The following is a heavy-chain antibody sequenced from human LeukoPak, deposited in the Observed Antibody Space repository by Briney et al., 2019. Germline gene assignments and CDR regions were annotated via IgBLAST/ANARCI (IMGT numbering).Heavy chain of an antibody. D-gene: IGHD3-9*01. CDR3: ARLHVLRYFDPGPHPQRYMDV. J-gene: IGHJ6*03. Sequence: PSGTLSLTCAVSGGSISSSNWWSWVRQPPGKGLEWIGEIYHSGSTNYNPSLKSRVTISVDKSKNQFSLKLNSVTAADTAVYYCARLHVLRYFDPGPHPQRYMDVWGKGTTVTVSS. CDR1: GGSISSSNW. V-gene: IGHV4-4*02. CDR2: IYHSGST.